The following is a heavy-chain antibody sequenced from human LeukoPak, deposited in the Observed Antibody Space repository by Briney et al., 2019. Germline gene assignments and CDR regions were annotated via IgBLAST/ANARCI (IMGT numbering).Heavy chain of an antibody. D-gene: IGHD3-22*01. CDR2: IYPGDSDN. CDR3: ARLSMIDTFDI. V-gene: IGHV5-51*01. Sequence: GESLKISCQASGYSFMTYWIGWVRQMPGKGLEWMAIIYPGDSDNKYSPSFQDQVTISADKSINTAYLHWRSLKASDTAMYYCARLSMIDTFDIWGLGTVVTVSS. CDR1: GYSFMTYW. J-gene: IGHJ3*02.